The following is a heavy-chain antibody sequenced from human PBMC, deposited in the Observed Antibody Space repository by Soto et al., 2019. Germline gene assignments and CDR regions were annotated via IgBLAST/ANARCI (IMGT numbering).Heavy chain of an antibody. CDR3: AKREVAGTQYFDY. D-gene: IGHD6-19*01. V-gene: IGHV3-23*01. J-gene: IGHJ4*02. CDR2: ITAIGVT. CDR1: GFTFSSSV. Sequence: VGSLSLSCAASGFTFSSSVLSWVRQAPGKGLEYVSSITAIGVTYYADSMKGRFTISRDNSKNTLYLQLNSLRAEDTAVYYCAKREVAGTQYFDYWGQGTLVTVSS.